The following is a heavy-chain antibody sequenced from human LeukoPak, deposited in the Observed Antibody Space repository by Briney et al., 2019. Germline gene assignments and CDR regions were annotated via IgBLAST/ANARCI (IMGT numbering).Heavy chain of an antibody. J-gene: IGHJ5*02. CDR2: IYYSGST. D-gene: IGHD5-18*01. CDR3: ARDRREGATAMAYNWFDP. CDR1: GGSISSGDYY. V-gene: IGHV4-39*07. Sequence: SETLSLTCTVSGGSISSGDYYWSWIRQPPGKGLEWIGSIYYSGSTYYNPSLKSRVTISVDTSKNQFSLKLSSVTAADTAVYYCARDRREGATAMAYNWFDPWGQGTLVTVSS.